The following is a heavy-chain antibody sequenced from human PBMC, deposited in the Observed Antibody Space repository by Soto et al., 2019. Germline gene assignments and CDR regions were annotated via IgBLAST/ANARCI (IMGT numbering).Heavy chain of an antibody. D-gene: IGHD6-13*01. Sequence: QLQLQESGPGLVKPSETLSLTCNVSGGSISSSRSYWAWFRQPPGKELEWIANIFYAGNTYYNPSPKSRVTVAVDPSKNQSSLKLGSVTAADTAVYYCARQAAAPGIDLWFDPWGQGTLVTVSS. CDR2: IFYAGNT. CDR1: GGSISSSRSY. V-gene: IGHV4-39*01. CDR3: ARQAAAPGIDLWFDP. J-gene: IGHJ5*02.